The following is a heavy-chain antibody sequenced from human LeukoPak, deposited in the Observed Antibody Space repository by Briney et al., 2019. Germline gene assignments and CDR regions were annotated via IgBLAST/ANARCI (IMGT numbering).Heavy chain of an antibody. D-gene: IGHD3-22*01. CDR2: MNPKSGNT. V-gene: IGHV1-8*01. CDR3: TRGRGWLAPFDF. Sequence: GASVKVSCKASGYTISTYDINWVRQAPGQGLEWLGWMNPKSGNTGVAQKLQGRLFMTRNTSITTAYMELRSLRFEDTAVYYCTRGRGWLAPFDFWGQGTRVTVSS. CDR1: GYTISTYD. J-gene: IGHJ4*02.